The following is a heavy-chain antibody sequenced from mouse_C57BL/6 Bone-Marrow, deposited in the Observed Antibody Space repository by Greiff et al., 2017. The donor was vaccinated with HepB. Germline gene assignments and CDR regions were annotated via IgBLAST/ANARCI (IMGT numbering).Heavy chain of an antibody. Sequence: VQLQQSGPGLVQPSQSLSITCTVSGFSLTSYGVHWVRQSPGKGLEWLGVIWRGGSTDYNAAFMSRLSITKDNSKSQVFFKMNSLQADDTAIYYCAKMYYYGSSLFAYWGQGTLVTVSA. D-gene: IGHD1-1*01. CDR3: AKMYYYGSSLFAY. V-gene: IGHV2-5*01. CDR1: GFSLTSYG. J-gene: IGHJ3*01. CDR2: IWRGGST.